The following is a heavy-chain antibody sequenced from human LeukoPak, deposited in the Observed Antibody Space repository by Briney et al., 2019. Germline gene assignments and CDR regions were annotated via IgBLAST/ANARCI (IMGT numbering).Heavy chain of an antibody. CDR1: GYTFTGYY. CDR2: INPNSGGT. Sequence: ASVKVSCKASGYTFTGYYMHWVRQAPGQGLEWMGWINPNSGGTNSAQKFQGRVTMTRDTSISTAYMELSRLTSDDTAVYYCAATELPFDYWGQGTLVTVSS. CDR3: AATELPFDY. D-gene: IGHD5-24*01. V-gene: IGHV1-2*02. J-gene: IGHJ4*02.